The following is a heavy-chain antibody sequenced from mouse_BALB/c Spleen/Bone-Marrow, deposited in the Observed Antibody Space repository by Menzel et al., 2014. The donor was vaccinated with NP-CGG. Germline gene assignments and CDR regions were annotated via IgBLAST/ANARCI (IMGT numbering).Heavy chain of an antibody. V-gene: IGHV5-9-4*01. J-gene: IGHJ1*01. CDR1: GFIFSSYA. CDR3: ARDNGTYGWYFDV. CDR2: ISSGGSYT. D-gene: IGHD2-1*01. Sequence: EVKLMESGGGLVKPGGYLKLSCAASGFIFSSYAMSWVRQSPEKRLEWVAEISSGGSYTYYSDTVTGRFTISRDNVKNTLCLEMSSLRSEDTAMYHCARDNGTYGWYFDVWGAGTTVTVSS.